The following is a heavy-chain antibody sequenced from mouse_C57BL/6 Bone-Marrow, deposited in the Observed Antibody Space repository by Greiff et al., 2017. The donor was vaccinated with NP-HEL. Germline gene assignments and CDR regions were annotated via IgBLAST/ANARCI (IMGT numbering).Heavy chain of an antibody. CDR2: IDPSDSYT. CDR3: ASIYYYGSSYGWDFDV. V-gene: IGHV1-59*01. J-gene: IGHJ1*03. Sequence: QVQLQQPGAELVRPGTSVKLSCKASGYTFTSYWMHWVKQRPGQGLEWIGVIDPSDSYTNYNQKFKGKATLTVDTSSSTAYMQLSSLTSEDSAVYYCASIYYYGSSYGWDFDVWGTGTTVTVSS. D-gene: IGHD1-1*01. CDR1: GYTFTSYW.